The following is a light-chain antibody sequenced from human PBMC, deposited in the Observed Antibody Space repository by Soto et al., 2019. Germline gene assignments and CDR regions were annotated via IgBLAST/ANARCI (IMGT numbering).Light chain of an antibody. CDR2: DVS. J-gene: IGLJ2*01. Sequence: QSALTQPRSVSGSPGQSVTISCTGTSSDVGGYNYVSWYQQHPGKAPTLMIYDVSKRPSGVPDRFSGSKSGNTASLTISGLQAEDEADYYCCSYAGSYTVVFGGGTKVTVL. V-gene: IGLV2-11*01. CDR1: SSDVGGYNY. CDR3: CSYAGSYTVV.